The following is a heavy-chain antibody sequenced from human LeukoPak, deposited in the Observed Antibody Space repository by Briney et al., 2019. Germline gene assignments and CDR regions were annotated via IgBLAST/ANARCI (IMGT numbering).Heavy chain of an antibody. J-gene: IGHJ4*02. D-gene: IGHD6-13*01. CDR2: IYPDDSDT. CDR1: GYTFPYYW. CDR3: ATLRSSSWYTVDY. Sequence: GESLKISCXGSGYTFPYYWIAWVREMPGKGLEWMGIIYPDDSDTRCSPSFQGLVTISADKSITTAYLQWGSLKASDTAMYYCATLRSSSWYTVDYWGQGTLVTVSS. V-gene: IGHV5-51*01.